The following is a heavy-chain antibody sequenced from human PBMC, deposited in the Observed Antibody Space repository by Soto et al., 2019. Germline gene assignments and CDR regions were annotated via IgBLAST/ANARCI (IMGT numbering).Heavy chain of an antibody. CDR2: ISAYNGNT. CDR1: GYTFTSYG. D-gene: IGHD2-2*01. Sequence: GASVKGSCKASGYTFTSYGIRWVRQAPGQGLERMGWISAYNGNTNYAQRLQGRVTMTTDTSTSTAYMELRSLRSDDTAVYYCARDCSSTSCYYYYYGMDVWGQGTTVTVSS. CDR3: ARDCSSTSCYYYYYGMDV. V-gene: IGHV1-18*01. J-gene: IGHJ6*02.